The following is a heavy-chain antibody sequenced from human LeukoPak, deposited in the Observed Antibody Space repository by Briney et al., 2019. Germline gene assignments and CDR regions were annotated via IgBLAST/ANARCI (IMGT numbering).Heavy chain of an antibody. CDR1: GYSFTNYG. CDR3: TRTVLDCTNGVCYDY. D-gene: IGHD2-8*01. J-gene: IGHJ4*02. V-gene: IGHV1-18*01. CDR2: ISPYNGNT. Sequence: ASVKVSCKASGYSFTNYGISWVRQAPGQGLEWMGWISPYNGNTNYAQKFQGRATVTTDTSTSTAYMELRSLRSDDTAVYYCTRTVLDCTNGVCYDYWDQGTLVTVSS.